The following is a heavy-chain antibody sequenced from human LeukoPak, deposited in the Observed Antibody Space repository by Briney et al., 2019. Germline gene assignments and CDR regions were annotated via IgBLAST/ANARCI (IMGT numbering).Heavy chain of an antibody. Sequence: SETLSLTCTVSGGSISSSSYYWGWIRQPPGKGLEWIGSIYYSGSTYYNPSLKSRVTISVDTSKNQFSLKLCSVTAADTAVYYCARHDSSGVVYMDPWGQGTLVTVSS. CDR2: IYYSGST. D-gene: IGHD2-15*01. CDR3: ARHDSSGVVYMDP. CDR1: GGSISSSSYY. V-gene: IGHV4-39*01. J-gene: IGHJ5*02.